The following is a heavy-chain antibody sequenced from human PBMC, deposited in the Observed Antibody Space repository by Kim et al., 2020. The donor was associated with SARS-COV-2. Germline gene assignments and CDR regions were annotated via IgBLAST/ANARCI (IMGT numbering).Heavy chain of an antibody. J-gene: IGHJ4*02. CDR1: GGSISSYY. V-gene: IGHV4-59*01. Sequence: SETLSITCTVSGGSISSYYWSWIRQPPGKGLEWIGYIYYSGSTNYNPSLKSRVTISVDTSKNQFSLKLSSVTAADTAVFYCARIIRRHGITMVRGVIANYYFDYWGQGTLVTVSS. CDR3: ARIIRRHGITMVRGVIANYYFDY. D-gene: IGHD3-10*01. CDR2: IYYSGST.